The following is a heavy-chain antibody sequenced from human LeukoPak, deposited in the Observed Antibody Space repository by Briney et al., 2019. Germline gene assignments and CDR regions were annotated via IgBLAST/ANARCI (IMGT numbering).Heavy chain of an antibody. CDR3: ARHSGRDSSCP. CDR1: GGSIRSYY. Sequence: KPSETLSLTCTVSGGSIRSYYWSWIRQPPGKGLEWIGNIYYNGNTNYNPSLRSRVTISVDTSKNQFSLKVTSVTAADTAVYYCARHSGRDSSCPWGQGTLVTVSS. CDR2: IYYNGNT. D-gene: IGHD6-6*01. V-gene: IGHV4-59*01. J-gene: IGHJ4*02.